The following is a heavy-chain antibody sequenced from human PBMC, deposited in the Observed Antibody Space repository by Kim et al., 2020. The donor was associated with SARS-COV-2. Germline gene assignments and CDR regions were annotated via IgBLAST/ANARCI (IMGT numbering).Heavy chain of an antibody. CDR1: GFTFTSFW. Sequence: GGSLRLSCAASGFTFTSFWIYWVRQVPGKGLVWVSRISSDGSSTSYADSVKGRFTISRDNAKNTLYLQMNSLRAEDTAVYYCARGFGMDVWGQGTTVTVSS. CDR3: ARGFGMDV. V-gene: IGHV3-74*01. CDR2: ISSDGSST. J-gene: IGHJ6*02.